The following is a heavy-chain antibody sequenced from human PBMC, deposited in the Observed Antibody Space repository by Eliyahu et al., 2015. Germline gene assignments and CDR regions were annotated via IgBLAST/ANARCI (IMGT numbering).Heavy chain of an antibody. J-gene: IGHJ5*02. V-gene: IGHV5-10-1*03. CDR2: IDPSDSYT. CDR1: GYSFTSYW. D-gene: IGHD3-10*01. Sequence: EVQLVQSGAEVKKPGESLRISXKGSGYSFTSYWISWVRQMPGKGLEWMGRIDPSDSYTNYSPSFQGHVTISADKSISTAYLQWSSLKASDTAMYYCARSGGSNNKFDPWGQGTLVTVSS. CDR3: ARSGGSNNKFDP.